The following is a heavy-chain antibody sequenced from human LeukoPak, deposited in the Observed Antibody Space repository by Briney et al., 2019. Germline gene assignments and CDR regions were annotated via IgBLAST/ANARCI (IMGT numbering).Heavy chain of an antibody. CDR3: ANVRGYGSGHMDV. V-gene: IGHV4-39*07. CDR2: IYYSGST. D-gene: IGHD3-10*01. CDR1: GGSISSSSYY. J-gene: IGHJ6*04. Sequence: PSETLSLTCTVSGGSISSSSYYWGWIRQPPGKGLEWIGSIYYSGSTYYNPSLKSRVTISVDTSKNQFSLKLSSVTAADTAVYYCANVRGYGSGHMDVWGKGTTVTVSS.